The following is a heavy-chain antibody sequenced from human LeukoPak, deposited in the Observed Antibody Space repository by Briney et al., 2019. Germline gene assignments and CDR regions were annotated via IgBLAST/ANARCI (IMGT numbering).Heavy chain of an antibody. J-gene: IGHJ4*02. CDR3: AKAFTTITARFDD. D-gene: IGHD6-6*01. Sequence: GGSLRLSCAAAGFRFSDCWMNWVRQAPGKGLEWVSLISGSGGTTYYADSVKGRFTISRDTSKNTLYLQMNSLRAEDTAVYYCAKAFTTITARFDDWGQGTPVTVSS. CDR2: ISGSGGTT. CDR1: GFRFSDCW. V-gene: IGHV3-23*01.